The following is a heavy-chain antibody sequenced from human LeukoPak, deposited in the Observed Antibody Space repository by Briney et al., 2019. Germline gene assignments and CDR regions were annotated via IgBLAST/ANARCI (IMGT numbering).Heavy chain of an antibody. CDR3: WGAVGGYYFGLDY. CDR1: GFTFSSYA. D-gene: IGHD3-22*01. V-gene: IGHV3-30*04. J-gene: IGHJ4*02. CDR2: ISYDGSNK. Sequence: GGSLRLSCAASGFTFSSYAMHWVRQAPGKGLEWVAVISYDGSNKYYADSVKGRFTISRDNSKNTLYLHINSLRAEDTAVYYCWGAVGGYYFGLDYWGQGTLVTVSS.